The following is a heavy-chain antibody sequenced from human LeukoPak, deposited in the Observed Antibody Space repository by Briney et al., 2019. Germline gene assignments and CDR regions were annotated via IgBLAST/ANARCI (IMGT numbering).Heavy chain of an antibody. D-gene: IGHD2-15*01. J-gene: IGHJ3*02. CDR1: EYSFPSYW. V-gene: IGHV5-51*01. CDR2: IYPADSDT. CDR3: ARDIGHCSGGSCPRGRVDAFDI. Sequence: GESLKISCKGSEYSFPSYWIGWVRQMPGKGLEWMGIIYPADSDTRYSPSFQGQVTISADKSISTAYLQWSSLKASDTAMYYCARDIGHCSGGSCPRGRVDAFDIWGQGTMVTVSS.